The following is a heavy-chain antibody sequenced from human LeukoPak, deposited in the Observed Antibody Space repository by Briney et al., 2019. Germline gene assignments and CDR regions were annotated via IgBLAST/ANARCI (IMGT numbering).Heavy chain of an antibody. CDR3: AKGGKWDVTPFDY. J-gene: IGHJ4*02. Sequence: GGSLRLSCAASGFTFSSYAMSWVRQVPGKGLEWVSGLDGSGGSTYYADSVKGRFTISRDNSKNTLYLQVNSLRAEDTAVYYCAKGGKWDVTPFDYWGQGTLVTVSS. V-gene: IGHV3-23*01. D-gene: IGHD1-26*01. CDR2: LDGSGGST. CDR1: GFTFSSYA.